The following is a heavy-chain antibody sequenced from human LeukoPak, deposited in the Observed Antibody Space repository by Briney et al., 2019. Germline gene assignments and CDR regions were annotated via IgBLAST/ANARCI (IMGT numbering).Heavy chain of an antibody. CDR2: MNPNSGNT. Sequence: GASVKVSCKASGYTFTSYDINWVRQATGQGLEWMGWMNPNSGNTGYAQKFQGRVTMTRDTSISTAYMELSRLRSDDTAVYYCARDWSLEYMVRGAYYFDYWGQGTLVTVSS. CDR3: ARDWSLEYMVRGAYYFDY. V-gene: IGHV1-8*01. CDR1: GYTFTSYD. D-gene: IGHD3-10*01. J-gene: IGHJ4*02.